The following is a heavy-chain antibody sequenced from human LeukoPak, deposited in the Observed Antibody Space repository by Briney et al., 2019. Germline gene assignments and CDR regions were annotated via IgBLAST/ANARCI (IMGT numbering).Heavy chain of an antibody. CDR1: GFTFSRYA. CDR3: VKDVGGSYAFNY. CDR2: INDNGGRT. J-gene: IGHJ4*02. Sequence: GGSLRLSCSASGFTFSRYAMHWVRQAPGKGLEYVSGINDNGGRTHYGDSVKGRFSISRDNSKNTLHLQMSTLRAEDTALYYCVKDVGGSYAFNYWGQGILVTVAS. V-gene: IGHV3-64D*09. D-gene: IGHD1-26*01.